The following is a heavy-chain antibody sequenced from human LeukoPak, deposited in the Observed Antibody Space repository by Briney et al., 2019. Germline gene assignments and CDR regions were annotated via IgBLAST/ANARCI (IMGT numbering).Heavy chain of an antibody. D-gene: IGHD3-22*01. J-gene: IGHJ4*02. Sequence: SVKVSCKASGCTFSSYAISWVRQAPGQGLEWMGRIIPIFGTANYAQKFQGRVTITTDESTSTAYMELSSLRSEDTAVYYCARAVYYDSSGYLYWGQGTLVTVSS. V-gene: IGHV1-69*05. CDR3: ARAVYYDSSGYLY. CDR1: GCTFSSYA. CDR2: IIPIFGTA.